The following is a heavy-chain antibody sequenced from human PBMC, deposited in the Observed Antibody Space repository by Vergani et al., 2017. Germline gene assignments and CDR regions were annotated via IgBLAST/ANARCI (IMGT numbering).Heavy chain of an antibody. D-gene: IGHD6-13*01. CDR2: IKQDGSEK. Sequence: EVQLVESGGGLVQPGGSLRLSCAASGFTFSSYWMSWVRQAPGKGLEWVANIKQDGSEKYYVDSVKGRFTISRDNAKNSLYLQMNSLRAEDTAVYYCARGGPGYSSHSGWFDPWGQGTLVTVSS. V-gene: IGHV3-7*01. CDR3: ARGGPGYSSHSGWFDP. J-gene: IGHJ5*02. CDR1: GFTFSSYW.